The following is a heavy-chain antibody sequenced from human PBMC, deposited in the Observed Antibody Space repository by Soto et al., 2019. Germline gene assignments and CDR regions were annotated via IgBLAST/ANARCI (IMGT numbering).Heavy chain of an antibody. J-gene: IGHJ4*02. V-gene: IGHV1-18*01. CDR3: ARGPRYYYDSSVDY. CDR1: GYNFTAYG. D-gene: IGHD3-22*01. Sequence: GPEVKKPGASVKVSCKASGYNFTAYGITWMRQAPGQGFEWMGWISVYNGDTDSAQRLQGRVTMTTDTSTGTAYMELTSLRSDDTAVYYCARGPRYYYDSSVDYWGQGTLVTVSS. CDR2: ISVYNGDT.